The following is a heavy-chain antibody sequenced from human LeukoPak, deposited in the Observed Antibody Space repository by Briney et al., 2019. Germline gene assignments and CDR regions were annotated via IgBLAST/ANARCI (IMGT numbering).Heavy chain of an antibody. CDR1: GFTFSSYA. V-gene: IGHV3-30*04. CDR2: ISYDGSNK. CDR3: ATRGEELQFDY. J-gene: IGHJ4*02. Sequence: GGSLRLSCAASGFTFSSYAMHWVRQAPGKGLEWVAVISYDGSNKYYADSVKGRFTISRDNSKNTLYLQMNSLRAEDTAVYYCATRGEELQFDYWGQGTLVTVSS. D-gene: IGHD1-7*01.